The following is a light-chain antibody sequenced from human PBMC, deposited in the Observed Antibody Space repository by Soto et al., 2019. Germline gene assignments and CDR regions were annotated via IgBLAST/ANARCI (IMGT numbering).Light chain of an antibody. Sequence: DIVLTQSPGTLSLSPGETATLSCRASQSVSSSYLTWYQQKPGQAPRLLIYATSSRAAGIPDRFSGSGSGTDFTLTISRLEPEDFAVYYCQQYGRAPLTFGGGTKVDIK. J-gene: IGKJ4*01. V-gene: IGKV3-20*01. CDR3: QQYGRAPLT. CDR2: ATS. CDR1: QSVSSSY.